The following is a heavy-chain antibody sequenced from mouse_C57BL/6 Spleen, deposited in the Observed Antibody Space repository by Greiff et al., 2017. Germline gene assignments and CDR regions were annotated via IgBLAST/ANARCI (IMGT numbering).Heavy chain of an antibody. CDR3: ARSGSSFFDY. CDR2: INPSTGGT. V-gene: IGHV1-43*01. CDR1: GYSFTGYY. Sequence: VQLQQSGPELVKPGASVKISCKASGYSFTGYYMHWVKQSSEKSLEWIGEINPSTGGTSYNQKFKGKATLTVDKSSSTAYMQLKSLTSEDSAVYYCARSGSSFFDYWGQGTTLTVSS. J-gene: IGHJ2*01. D-gene: IGHD1-1*01.